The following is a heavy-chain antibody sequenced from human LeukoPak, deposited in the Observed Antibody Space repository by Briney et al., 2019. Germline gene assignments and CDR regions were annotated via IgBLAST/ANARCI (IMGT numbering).Heavy chain of an antibody. V-gene: IGHV1-8*03. CDR1: GYTFTSYD. D-gene: IGHD1-1*01. CDR2: MNPNSGNT. CDR3: ARNLGYWNYYYMDV. J-gene: IGHJ6*03. Sequence: ASVKVSCKASGYTFTSYDINWVRQATGQGLEWMGWMNPNSGNTGYAQKFQGRVTITRNTSISTAYMELSSLRSEDTAVYYCARNLGYWNYYYMDVWGKGTTVTVSS.